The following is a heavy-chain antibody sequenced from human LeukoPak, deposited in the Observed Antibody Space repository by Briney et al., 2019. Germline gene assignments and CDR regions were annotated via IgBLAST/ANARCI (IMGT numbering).Heavy chain of an antibody. CDR1: GYTFTSYY. CDR3: ARSPDSYYDSSGYIDY. J-gene: IGHJ4*02. V-gene: IGHV1-46*01. D-gene: IGHD3-22*01. Sequence: GASVKVSCKASGYTFTSYYMHWVRQAPGQGLERMGIINPSGGSTSYAQKFQGRVTMTRDTSTSTVYMELSSLRSEDTAVYYCARSPDSYYDSSGYIDYWGQGTLVTVSS. CDR2: INPSGGST.